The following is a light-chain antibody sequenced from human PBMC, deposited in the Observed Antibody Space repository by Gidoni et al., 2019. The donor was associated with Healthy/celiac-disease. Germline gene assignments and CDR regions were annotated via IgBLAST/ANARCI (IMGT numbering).Light chain of an antibody. CDR3: QQYDNLPLT. CDR2: DAS. J-gene: IGKJ4*01. V-gene: IGKV1-33*01. Sequence: QMTQSPSLLSASVGVRVTITCPASQAISSYLNWYQQKPGKAPKLLIYDASNLETGVPSRFSGSGSGTDFTFTISSLQPEDIATYYCQQYDNLPLTFGGGTKVEIK. CDR1: QAISSY.